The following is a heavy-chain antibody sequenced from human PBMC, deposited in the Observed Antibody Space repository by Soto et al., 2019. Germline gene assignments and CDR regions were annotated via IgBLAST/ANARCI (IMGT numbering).Heavy chain of an antibody. Sequence: EVQLLESGGGLVQPGGSLRLSCAASGFTFSSYAMSWVRQAPGKGLEWVSAISGSGGSTYYADSVKGRFTISRDNSKNTLYLQMNSLRAEDTAVYYCAKDPYYYDSSGYYYVPYYYGMDVWGHGTTVTVSS. D-gene: IGHD3-22*01. V-gene: IGHV3-23*01. CDR1: GFTFSSYA. J-gene: IGHJ6*02. CDR3: AKDPYYYDSSGYYYVPYYYGMDV. CDR2: ISGSGGST.